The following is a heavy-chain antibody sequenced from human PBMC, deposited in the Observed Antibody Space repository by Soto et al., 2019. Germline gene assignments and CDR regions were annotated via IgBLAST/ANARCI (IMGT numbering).Heavy chain of an antibody. D-gene: IGHD3-16*01. J-gene: IGHJ4*02. CDR2: ISAYNGKT. CDR3: ARGGTPIDY. CDR1: GYTFTNFG. Sequence: QVQLVQSGAEVKKPGASVKVSCKASGYTFTNFGISWVRQAPGQGLEWMGWISAYNGKTNYAQNFQGRVTMTTDTATSTDYLELRSQRSHDTALYYCARGGTPIDYCGQGTLVTVSS. V-gene: IGHV1-18*01.